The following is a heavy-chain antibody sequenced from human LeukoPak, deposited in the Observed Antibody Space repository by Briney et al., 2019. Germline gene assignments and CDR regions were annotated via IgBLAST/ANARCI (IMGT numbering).Heavy chain of an antibody. CDR2: INHSGST. V-gene: IGHV4-34*01. D-gene: IGHD3-22*01. J-gene: IGHJ5*02. CDR3: ARGGRHNYDTGFHWFDP. CDR1: GGSISSYY. Sequence: SETLSLTCTVSGGSISSYYWSWIRQPPGKGLEWIGEINHSGSTNYNPSLKSRVTISVDTAKNQFSLHLNSVTPEDTAVYYCARGGRHNYDTGFHWFDPWGQGTLVTVSS.